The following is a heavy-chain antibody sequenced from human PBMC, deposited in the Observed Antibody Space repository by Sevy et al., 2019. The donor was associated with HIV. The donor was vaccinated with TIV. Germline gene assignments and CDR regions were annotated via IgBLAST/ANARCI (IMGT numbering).Heavy chain of an antibody. CDR1: EFSFTDYY. J-gene: IGHJ6*02. Sequence: ASVKVSCKASEFSFTDYYLQWVRQAPGQGLEWVGWINPNSGGTNYAQKFQGRVTMTRDTSISTAYMELSRLGSDDTAVYYCARDPSGRLVRKSVSKYGMDVWGQGTTVTVSS. CDR3: ARDPSGRLVRKSVSKYGMDV. D-gene: IGHD2-15*01. CDR2: INPNSGGT. V-gene: IGHV1-2*02.